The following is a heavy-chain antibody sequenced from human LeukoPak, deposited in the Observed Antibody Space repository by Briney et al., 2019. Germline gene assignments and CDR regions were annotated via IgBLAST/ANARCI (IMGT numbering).Heavy chain of an antibody. V-gene: IGHV4-39*07. CDR3: VRDDRYDGTFDI. Sequence: SETLSLTCTVSGGSISSSSYYWGWIRQPPGKGLEWIGSIYYSGSTYYNPSLKSRVTISVDTSKNQFSLKLSSVTAADAALYYCVRDDRYDGTFDIWGQGTMVTVSS. D-gene: IGHD1-1*01. CDR2: IYYSGST. CDR1: GGSISSSSYY. J-gene: IGHJ3*02.